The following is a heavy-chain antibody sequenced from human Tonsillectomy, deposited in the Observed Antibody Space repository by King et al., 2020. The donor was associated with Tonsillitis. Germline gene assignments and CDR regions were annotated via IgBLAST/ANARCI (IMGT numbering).Heavy chain of an antibody. CDR1: GYTLTSHD. CDR2: MNPTSGNT. Sequence: QLVQSGAEVKKPGASVKVSCKASGYTLTSHDINWVRQAPGQGLEWMGWMNPTSGNTGYAQKFQGRVAMTSDTATNTAYMELSILRSQDTAVYSCASERWTKDLGRGLSDYNYYGMDIWGQGTAVTVSS. CDR3: ASERWTKDLGRGLSDYNYYGMDI. V-gene: IGHV1-8*01. D-gene: IGHD3-10*01. J-gene: IGHJ6*02.